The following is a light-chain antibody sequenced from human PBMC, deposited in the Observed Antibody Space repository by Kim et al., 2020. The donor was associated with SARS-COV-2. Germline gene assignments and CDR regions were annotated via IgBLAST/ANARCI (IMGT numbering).Light chain of an antibody. V-gene: IGLV2-23*02. CDR3: CSYVGAHTYV. J-gene: IGLJ1*01. Sequence: GSPAQSITISCSEIRNDDGIVSSYQHHPGKVPRLLIYEVNKRPSGVSSRFSGSKFGDTASLTISGLQAEDEAYYYCCSYVGAHTYVFGSGTRSPS. CDR1: RNDDGI. CDR2: EVN.